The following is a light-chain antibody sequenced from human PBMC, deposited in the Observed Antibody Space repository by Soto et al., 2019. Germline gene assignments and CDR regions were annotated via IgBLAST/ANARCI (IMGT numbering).Light chain of an antibody. CDR3: QQYSTYPYI. V-gene: IGKV1-5*03. CDR1: QSIGSW. CDR2: KAS. Sequence: DVHMTQSASTLSASVRDRVTITCRASQSIGSWLAWYQQKPGKAPKLLIYKASSLESGVPSRFSGGGIGTEFSLSISSLQPDDFATYYCQQYSTYPYIFGQGTKV. J-gene: IGKJ2*01.